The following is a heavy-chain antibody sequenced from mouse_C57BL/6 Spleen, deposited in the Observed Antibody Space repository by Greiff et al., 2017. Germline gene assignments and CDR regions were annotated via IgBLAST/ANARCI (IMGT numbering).Heavy chain of an antibody. CDR3: ARSDYYGSSYYFDY. V-gene: IGHV1-55*01. Sequence: QVQLQQPGAELVKPGASVKMSCKASGYTFTSYWITWVKQRPGQGLEWIGDIYPGSGSTNYNEKFKAKATLTVDKSSSTAYMQLKSLTSEDSAVYYCARSDYYGSSYYFDYWGQGTTLTVSS. CDR1: GYTFTSYW. J-gene: IGHJ2*01. CDR2: IYPGSGST. D-gene: IGHD1-1*01.